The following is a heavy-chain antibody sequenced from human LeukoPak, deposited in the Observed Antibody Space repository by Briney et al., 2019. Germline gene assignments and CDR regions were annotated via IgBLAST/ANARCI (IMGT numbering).Heavy chain of an antibody. Sequence: GGSLRLSCAASGFTFSSYSMNWVRQAPGKGLEWVSSITSSSSYIYYADSVKGRFTISRDNAKNSLYLQMNSLRAEDTAVYYCASYYDFWSGYYTYYFDYWGQGTLVTVSS. V-gene: IGHV3-21*01. D-gene: IGHD3-3*01. CDR2: ITSSSSYI. J-gene: IGHJ4*02. CDR1: GFTFSSYS. CDR3: ASYYDFWSGYYTYYFDY.